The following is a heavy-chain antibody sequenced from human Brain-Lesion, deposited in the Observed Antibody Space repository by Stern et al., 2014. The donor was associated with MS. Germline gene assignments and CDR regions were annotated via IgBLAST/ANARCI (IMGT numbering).Heavy chain of an antibody. CDR1: GYIFTGYY. D-gene: IGHD3-3*01. J-gene: IGHJ6*02. CDR2: INPNSGGT. V-gene: IGHV1-2*02. Sequence: QLVQSGAEVKKPGASVKVSCKTSGYIFTGYYIHWVRQAPGQGLEWMAWINPNSGGTKYAQKFQGRVTMSRDTSNNTDYVELSSLTSDDTAVYYCARDQRGITIFGVVTDYYYLGMDVWGQGTTVTVSS. CDR3: ARDQRGITIFGVVTDYYYLGMDV.